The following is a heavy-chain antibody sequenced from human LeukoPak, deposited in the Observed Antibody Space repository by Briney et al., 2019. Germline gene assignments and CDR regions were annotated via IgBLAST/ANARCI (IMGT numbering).Heavy chain of an antibody. V-gene: IGHV3-30*02. CDR1: GFTFSSYG. CDR3: AKEARAGGWPRGFDY. Sequence: GGSLRLSCAASGFTFSSYGMHWVRQAPGKGLEWVAFIRYDGSNKYYADSVKGRFTISRDNSKNTLYLQMNSLRAEDTAVYYCAKEARAGGWPRGFDYWGQGTLVTVSS. J-gene: IGHJ4*02. CDR2: IRYDGSNK. D-gene: IGHD6-19*01.